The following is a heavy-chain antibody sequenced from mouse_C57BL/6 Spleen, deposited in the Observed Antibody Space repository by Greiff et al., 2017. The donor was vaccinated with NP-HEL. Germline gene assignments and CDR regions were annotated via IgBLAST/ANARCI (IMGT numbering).Heavy chain of an antibody. D-gene: IGHD2-4*01. V-gene: IGHV1-55*01. CDR3: ARWGYYDYDDGAWFAY. J-gene: IGHJ3*01. CDR2: IYPGSGST. Sequence: QVQLQQPGAELVKPGASVKMSCKASGYTFTSYWITWVKQRPGQGLEWIGDIYPGSGSTNYIEKFKSKATLTVDTSSSTAYMQLSSLTSEDSAVYYCARWGYYDYDDGAWFAYWGQGTLVTVSA. CDR1: GYTFTSYW.